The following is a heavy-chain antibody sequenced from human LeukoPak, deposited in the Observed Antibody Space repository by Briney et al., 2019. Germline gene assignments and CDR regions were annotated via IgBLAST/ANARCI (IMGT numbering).Heavy chain of an antibody. D-gene: IGHD3-3*01. CDR2: IYYSGST. CDR3: ARLGVLESY. J-gene: IGHJ4*02. Sequence: SETLSLTCTVSGGSISSYYWSWIRQPPGKGLEWIGYIYYSGSTNYNPSLKSRVTISVDTSKNQFSLKLSSVTAADTAVYYFARLGVLESYWGQGTLVTVSS. CDR1: GGSISSYY. V-gene: IGHV4-59*08.